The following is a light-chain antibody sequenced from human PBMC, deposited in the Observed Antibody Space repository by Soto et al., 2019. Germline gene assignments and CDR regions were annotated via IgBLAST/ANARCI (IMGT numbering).Light chain of an antibody. Sequence: AIQMTQSPSSLSASVGDRVTITCRASQGIKYDLGWYQLKPGRAPKLLIYAASTLQSGVPSRFSGSGSGTDFTLTISSLQPEDFATYYCLQDYNYPWTFGQGTKVEIK. CDR1: QGIKYD. V-gene: IGKV1-6*01. J-gene: IGKJ1*01. CDR2: AAS. CDR3: LQDYNYPWT.